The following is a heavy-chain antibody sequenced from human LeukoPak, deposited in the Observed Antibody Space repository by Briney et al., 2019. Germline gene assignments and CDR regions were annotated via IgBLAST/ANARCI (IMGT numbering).Heavy chain of an antibody. CDR3: ARDLNCSGGSCHSGCWFDP. V-gene: IGHV1-18*01. D-gene: IGHD2-15*01. CDR1: GYTFTSYG. CDR2: ISAYNGNT. J-gene: IGHJ5*02. Sequence: GASVKVSCKASGYTFTSYGISWVRQAPGQGLEWMGWISAYNGNTNYAQKLQGRVNMTTDTSTNTAYMELRSLRSDDTALYYCARDLNCSGGSCHSGCWFDPWGQGTLVTVSS.